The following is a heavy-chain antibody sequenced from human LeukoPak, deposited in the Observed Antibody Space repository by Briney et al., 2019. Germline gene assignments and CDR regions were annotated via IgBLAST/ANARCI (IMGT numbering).Heavy chain of an antibody. CDR2: ISAYNGNT. CDR1: GYAFTSYG. CDR3: ARVIAAADTNWFDP. J-gene: IGHJ5*02. Sequence: GASVKVSCKASGYAFTSYGISWVRQAPGQGLEWMGWISAYNGNTNYAQKLQGRVTMTTDTSTSTAYMELRSLRSDDTAVYYCARVIAAADTNWFDPWGQGTLVTVSS. D-gene: IGHD6-13*01. V-gene: IGHV1-18*01.